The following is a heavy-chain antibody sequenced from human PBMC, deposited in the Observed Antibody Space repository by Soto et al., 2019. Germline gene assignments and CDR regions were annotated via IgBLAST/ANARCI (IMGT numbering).Heavy chain of an antibody. V-gene: IGHV5-51*01. J-gene: IGHJ6*02. CDR3: ARTGEGPYGLYYYGMDV. Sequence: GESLKISCKGSGYSFASYWIGWVRQMPGKGLEWMGIIYPGDSDTRYSPSFQGQVTISADKSISTAYLQWSSLKASDTAMYYCARTGEGPYGLYYYGMDVWGQGTTVTVSS. CDR2: IYPGDSDT. CDR1: GYSFASYW. D-gene: IGHD3-10*01.